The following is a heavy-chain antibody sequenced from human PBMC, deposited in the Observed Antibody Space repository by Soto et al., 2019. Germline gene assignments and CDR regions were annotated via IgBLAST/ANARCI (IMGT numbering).Heavy chain of an antibody. J-gene: IGHJ5*02. D-gene: IGHD1-26*01. V-gene: IGHV1-18*01. CDR1: GYTFTSYG. CDR2: ITAYKGNT. CDR3: ARVVGALGHWFDP. Sequence: QVQLVQSGGEVKKPGASGKVSCKASGYTFTSYGISWVRQAPGQGLEWMGRITAYKGNTNYAQKLQGRVTMTTDPSTSTAYMELRSLRSDDTAVYYCARVVGALGHWFDPWGQGTLVTVSS.